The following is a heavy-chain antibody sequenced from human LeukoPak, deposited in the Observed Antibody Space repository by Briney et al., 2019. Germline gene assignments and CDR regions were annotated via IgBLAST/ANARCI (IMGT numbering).Heavy chain of an antibody. V-gene: IGHV3-53*01. Sequence: GGSLRLSCAASGYTVSNNYMSWVRQAPGKGLEWVSVIYSGGSTYYADSVKGRFTISRDNSKNTVYLQMNSLRAEDTAVYYCARHDAFDIWGQGTMVTVS. J-gene: IGHJ3*02. CDR3: ARHDAFDI. CDR1: GYTVSNNY. CDR2: IYSGGST.